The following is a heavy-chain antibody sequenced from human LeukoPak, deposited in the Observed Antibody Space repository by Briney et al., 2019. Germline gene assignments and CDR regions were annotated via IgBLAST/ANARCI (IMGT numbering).Heavy chain of an antibody. Sequence: ASVKVSCKASGGTFSSYAISWVRQAPGQGLEWMGGIIPIFGTANYAQKFQGRVTITADESTSTAYMELSRLRSEDTAVYYCARDPTYYYGSGSYRAYYFDYWGQGTLVTVSS. CDR3: ARDPTYYYGSGSYRAYYFDY. CDR1: GGTFSSYA. V-gene: IGHV1-69*13. CDR2: IIPIFGTA. J-gene: IGHJ4*02. D-gene: IGHD3-10*01.